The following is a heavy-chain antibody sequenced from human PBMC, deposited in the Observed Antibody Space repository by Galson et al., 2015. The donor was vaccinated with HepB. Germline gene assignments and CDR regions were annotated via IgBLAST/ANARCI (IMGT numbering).Heavy chain of an antibody. CDR3: AGELHYEGE. CDR2: IIPVFGLP. D-gene: IGHD3-22*01. CDR1: GGTFNSFS. J-gene: IGHJ4*02. Sequence: SVKVSCKASGGTFNSFSISWVRQAPGQGLERMAGIIPVFGLPKYAQKFQGRVTISADESSSTAYMELSSLTSEDTAVYYCAGELHYEGEWAQGTLVIVSS. V-gene: IGHV1-69*13.